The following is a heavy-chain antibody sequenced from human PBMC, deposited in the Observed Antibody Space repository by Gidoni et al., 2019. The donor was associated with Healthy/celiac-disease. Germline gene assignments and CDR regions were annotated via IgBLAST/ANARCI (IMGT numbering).Heavy chain of an antibody. Sequence: QVQLVQSGAEVKKPGASVKVSCKASGYTFTSYAMHWVRQAPGQRLEWMGWINAGNGNTKYSQKFQGRVTITRDTSASTAYMELSSLRSEDTAVYYCARDKDTAAWSVVDYWGQGTLVTVSS. CDR3: ARDKDTAAWSVVDY. CDR1: GYTFTSYA. J-gene: IGHJ4*02. V-gene: IGHV1-3*01. D-gene: IGHD3-3*01. CDR2: INAGNGNT.